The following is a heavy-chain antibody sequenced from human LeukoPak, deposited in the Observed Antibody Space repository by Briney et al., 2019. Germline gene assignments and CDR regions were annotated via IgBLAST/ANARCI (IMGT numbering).Heavy chain of an antibody. CDR2: IYYSGST. CDR3: ARGTYYYDSSGYLYYFDY. V-gene: IGHV4-59*01. J-gene: IGHJ4*02. CDR1: GESISGFY. Sequence: PSETLSLTCTVSGESISGFYWTWIRQPPGKGLEWIGYIYYSGSTNYNPSLKSRVTISVDTSKNQFSLKLSSVTAADTAVYYRARGTYYYDSSGYLYYFDYWGQGTLVTVSS. D-gene: IGHD3-22*01.